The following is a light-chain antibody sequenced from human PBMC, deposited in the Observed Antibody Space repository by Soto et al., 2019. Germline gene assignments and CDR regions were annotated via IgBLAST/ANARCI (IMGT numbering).Light chain of an antibody. V-gene: IGLV4-69*01. CDR3: QTWVTGIQV. J-gene: IGLJ2*01. Sequence: QLVLTQSPSASASLGASVKLTCTLSSGHSNYAIAWHQQRPEKGPRYLMKLNSDGSHSKGDGIPDRFSGSSSGAERYLTISSLQSEDEADYYCQTWVTGIQVFGGGTQLTVL. CDR1: SGHSNYA. CDR2: LNSDGSH.